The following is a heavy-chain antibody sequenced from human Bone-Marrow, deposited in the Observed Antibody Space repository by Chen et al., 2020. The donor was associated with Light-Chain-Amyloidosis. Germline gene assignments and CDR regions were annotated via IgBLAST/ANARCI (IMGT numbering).Heavy chain of an antibody. CDR1: GYSIAGGYN. CDR3: ARALDSGSYYSNYFDY. D-gene: IGHD3-22*01. J-gene: IGHJ4*02. Sequence: QVQLQESGPGLVKPSDTLSLTCAVSGYSIAGGYNWGWIRQSPGEGLEWIGSLHHSGTTFHNPSLRSRITMSIDMSKNQLSLKLRSVTASDTAVYYCARALDSGSYYSNYFDYWGQGILVTASS. CDR2: LHHSGTT. V-gene: IGHV4-38-2*01.